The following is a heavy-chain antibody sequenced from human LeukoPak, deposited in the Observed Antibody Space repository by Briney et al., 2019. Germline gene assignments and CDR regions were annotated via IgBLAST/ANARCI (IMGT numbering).Heavy chain of an antibody. J-gene: IGHJ4*02. V-gene: IGHV3-7*01. CDR3: AREGSTMRVQDY. Sequence: GGSLRLSCAASGFTFRSHWMSWVRQAPGKGLEWVANIKQDEIEKHYVDSVKGRFTISRDNAKNSVYLQMDSLRSEDTAVYYCAREGSTMRVQDYWGQGTLVTVS. D-gene: IGHD3-22*01. CDR1: GFTFRSHW. CDR2: IKQDEIEK.